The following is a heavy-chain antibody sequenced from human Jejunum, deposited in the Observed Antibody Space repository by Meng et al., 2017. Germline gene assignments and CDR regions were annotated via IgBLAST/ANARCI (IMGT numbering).Heavy chain of an antibody. V-gene: IGHV3-21*01. D-gene: IGHD3-16*01. CDR1: GFTFSSHT. CDR2: ITSSGSYI. CDR3: ARDAIGGSLDYVWGTHSFDY. J-gene: IGHJ4*02. Sequence: GESLKISCAASGFTFSSHTMNWVRQAPGKGLEWVSSITSSGSYIYYADSVKGRFTISRDNAQNSLFLQMNSLRAEDTAVYYCARDAIGGSLDYVWGTHSFDYWGQGTLVTVSS.